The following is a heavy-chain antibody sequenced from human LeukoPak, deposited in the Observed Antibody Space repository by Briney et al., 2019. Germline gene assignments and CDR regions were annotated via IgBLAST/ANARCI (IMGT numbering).Heavy chain of an antibody. Sequence: GGSLRLSCAASGFTFSSYAMSWDRQAPGKGLEWVSAISGSGGSTYYADSVKGRFTISRDNSKNTLYLQMNSLRAEDTAVYYCAKEQLRFLEWLPDYWGQGTLVTVSS. CDR2: ISGSGGST. J-gene: IGHJ4*02. CDR3: AKEQLRFLEWLPDY. D-gene: IGHD3-3*01. CDR1: GFTFSSYA. V-gene: IGHV3-23*01.